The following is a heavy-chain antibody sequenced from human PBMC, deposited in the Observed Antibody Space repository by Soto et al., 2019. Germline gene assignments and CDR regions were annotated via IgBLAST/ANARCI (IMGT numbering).Heavy chain of an antibody. CDR2: IKPSGGSA. J-gene: IGHJ4*02. D-gene: IGHD3-22*01. V-gene: IGHV1-46*01. Sequence: ASGKGSCKASGYTFTNYYIHWVRQAPAQGLEWMGIIKPSGGSASYAQKFQGRITMTRDTSTSTVYMDLGSLRSEDTAVYYCARSWFQKINGFHYEGQATLAPLSS. CDR3: ARSWFQKINGFHY. CDR1: GYTFTNYY.